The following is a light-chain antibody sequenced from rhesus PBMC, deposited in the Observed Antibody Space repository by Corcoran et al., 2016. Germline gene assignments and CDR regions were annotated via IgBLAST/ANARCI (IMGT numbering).Light chain of an antibody. CDR1: QDINNS. V-gene: IGKV1S19*01. CDR2: DAS. J-gene: IGKJ4*01. CDR3: LQHDTYPLT. Sequence: DIQMTQSPSSLSASVGDNVTITCRASQDINNSLNWFQPKPGRAPKLLIYDASSFESGVPSRFSGSVSGADFTTNISSLEPEDFAPYYCLQHDTYPLTFGGGTKVKIK.